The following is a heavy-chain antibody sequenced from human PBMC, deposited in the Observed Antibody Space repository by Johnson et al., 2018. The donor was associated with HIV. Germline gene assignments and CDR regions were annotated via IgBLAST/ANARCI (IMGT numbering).Heavy chain of an antibody. CDR3: AKAPATIAAAEGAFDI. Sequence: QVQLVESGGGVVQPGRSLRLSCAASGFTFSSYCMHWVRQAPGKGLEWVAVTWYDGSNKYYADSVKVRVTISRDNSKNTFYLQLNSLRADDKAVYYCAKAPATIAAAEGAFDIWGQGTMVTVSS. CDR2: TWYDGSNK. D-gene: IGHD6-13*01. V-gene: IGHV3-33*06. CDR1: GFTFSSYC. J-gene: IGHJ3*02.